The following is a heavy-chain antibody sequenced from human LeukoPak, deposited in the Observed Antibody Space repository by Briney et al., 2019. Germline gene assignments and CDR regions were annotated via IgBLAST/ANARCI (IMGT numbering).Heavy chain of an antibody. V-gene: IGHV1-2*02. CDR3: VPSGHYQYYFDY. CDR1: GYTFTGYY. D-gene: IGHD3-22*01. Sequence: ASVKVSCKAFGYTFTGYYMHWVRQAPGQGLEWMGWINPNSGGTNYARKFQGRVTMTRDTSISTAYVELSRLTSDDTAVYYCVPSGHYQYYFDYWGQGTLVTVSS. CDR2: INPNSGGT. J-gene: IGHJ4*02.